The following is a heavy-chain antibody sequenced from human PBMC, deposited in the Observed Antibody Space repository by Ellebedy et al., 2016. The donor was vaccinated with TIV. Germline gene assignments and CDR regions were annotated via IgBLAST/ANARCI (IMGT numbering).Heavy chain of an antibody. CDR3: ATSITMAGGMEH. CDR1: GGHISHW. D-gene: IGHD6-19*01. J-gene: IGHJ1*01. V-gene: IGHV4-4*02. Sequence: MPSETLSLTCGVSGGHISHWWSWVRQPPGKGLEWIGTISYTGSTYYAPSLKSRVSISVDTLKNQFSLKLTSVTAADTAVYYCATSITMAGGMEHWGQGTLVTVSS. CDR2: ISYTGST.